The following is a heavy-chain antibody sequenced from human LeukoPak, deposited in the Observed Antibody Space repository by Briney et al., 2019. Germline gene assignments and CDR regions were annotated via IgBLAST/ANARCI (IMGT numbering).Heavy chain of an antibody. D-gene: IGHD1-26*01. CDR1: GFTFSSYE. J-gene: IGHJ4*02. CDR3: AREIEGGTTTVAALDY. CDR2: ISSSSSGITI. Sequence: GGSLRLSCAASGFTFSSYEMNWVRQAPGKGLEWVSYISSSSSGITIYYADSVKGRFTISRDNAKNSLYLQMNSLRAEDTAMYYCAREIEGGTTTVAALDYWGQGTLVTVSS. V-gene: IGHV3-48*03.